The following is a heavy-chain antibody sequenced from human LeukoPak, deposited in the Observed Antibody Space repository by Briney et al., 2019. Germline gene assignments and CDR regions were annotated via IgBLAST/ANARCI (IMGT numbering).Heavy chain of an antibody. CDR1: GGSISSSSYY. J-gene: IGHJ5*02. Sequence: SETLSLTCTVSGGSISSSSYYWGWIRQPPGKGLEWIGSIYYSGSTYYNPSLKSRVTISVDTSKNQFSLKLSSVTAADTAVYYCARGGKSPRFLPIDPWGQGTLVTVSS. V-gene: IGHV4-39*07. CDR2: IYYSGST. CDR3: ARGGKSPRFLPIDP. D-gene: IGHD3-16*01.